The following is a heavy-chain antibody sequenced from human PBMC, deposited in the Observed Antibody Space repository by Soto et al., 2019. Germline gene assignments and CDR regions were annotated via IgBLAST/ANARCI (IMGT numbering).Heavy chain of an antibody. V-gene: IGHV3-33*01. CDR3: ARDGHYDILTGFFDY. J-gene: IGHJ4*02. D-gene: IGHD3-9*01. CDR2: IWYDGSNK. CDR1: GFTFSSYG. Sequence: GSLRLSCAASGFTFSSYGMHWVRQAPGKGLEWVAVIWYDGSNKYYADSVKGRFTISRDNSKNTLYLQMNSLRAEDTAVYYCARDGHYDILTGFFDYWGQGTLVTVSS.